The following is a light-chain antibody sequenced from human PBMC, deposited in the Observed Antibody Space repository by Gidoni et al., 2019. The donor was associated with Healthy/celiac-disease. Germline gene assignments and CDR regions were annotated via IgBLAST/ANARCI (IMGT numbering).Light chain of an antibody. Sequence: DIQMTQSPSSLSASVGDRVTIHSQASQVISNYLNWYQQKPGTDPTLLIYDASNLETGVPTRFSGSGSGTDFTFTISSLQPEDIATYYCQQYGNLPRTFGQGTKVEIK. V-gene: IGKV1-33*01. CDR2: DAS. CDR3: QQYGNLPRT. CDR1: QVISNY. J-gene: IGKJ1*01.